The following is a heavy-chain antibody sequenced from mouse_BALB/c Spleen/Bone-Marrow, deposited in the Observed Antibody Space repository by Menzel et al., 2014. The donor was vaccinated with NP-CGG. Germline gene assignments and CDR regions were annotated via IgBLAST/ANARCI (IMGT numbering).Heavy chain of an antibody. CDR1: GFTFSDYY. CDR2: ISDGGSYT. V-gene: IGHV5-4*02. CDR3: ANYYGSTWFAY. J-gene: IGHJ3*01. Sequence: EVKLMESGGGLVKPGGSLKLSCAASGFTFSDYYMCWVRQTPEKRLEWVATISDGGSYTYYPDSVKGRFTISRDNAKNNLYLQMSSLKSEDTAMYYCANYYGSTWFAYWGQGTLVTVSA. D-gene: IGHD1-1*01.